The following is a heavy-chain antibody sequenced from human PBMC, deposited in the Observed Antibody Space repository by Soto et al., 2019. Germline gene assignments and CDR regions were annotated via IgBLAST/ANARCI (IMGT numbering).Heavy chain of an antibody. CDR1: GGSISSYY. CDR2: IYYSGST. V-gene: IGHV4-59*01. J-gene: IGHJ4*02. D-gene: IGHD3-16*01. Sequence: QVQLQESGPGLVKPSETLSLTCTVSGGSISSYYWSWIRQPPGKGLEWIGYIYYSGSTNYNPSLNILVTISVDASKNQFSLKLSSVTAADTAVYYCARGQYYYYIWGSIKKSDAKFDYWCQGTLVTVSS. CDR3: ARGQYYYYIWGSIKKSDAKFDY.